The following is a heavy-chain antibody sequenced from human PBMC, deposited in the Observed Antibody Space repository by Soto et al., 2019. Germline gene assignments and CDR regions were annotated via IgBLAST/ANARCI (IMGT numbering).Heavy chain of an antibody. CDR1: GFTFSSYG. Sequence: PGGSLRLSCAASGFTFSSYGMHWVRQAPGKGLEWVAVIWYDGSNKYYADSVKGRFTISRDNSKNTLYLQMNSLRAEDTAVYYCARDSVAVAGTSGPFGYWGQGTLVTVSS. CDR3: ARDSVAVAGTSGPFGY. V-gene: IGHV3-33*01. J-gene: IGHJ4*02. D-gene: IGHD6-19*01. CDR2: IWYDGSNK.